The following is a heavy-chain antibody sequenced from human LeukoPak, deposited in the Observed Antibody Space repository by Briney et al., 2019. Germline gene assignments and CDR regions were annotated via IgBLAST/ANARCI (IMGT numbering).Heavy chain of an antibody. Sequence: GGSLRLSCAASGFTVSSNYMSWVRQAPGKGLEWVSIIYSGGSTYYADSVKGRFTISRDDSKNTLYLQMNSLKTEDTAVYYCTTVYCTNGVCYTSDYWGQGTLVTVSS. D-gene: IGHD2-8*01. V-gene: IGHV3-53*01. CDR1: GFTVSSNY. CDR3: TTVYCTNGVCYTSDY. J-gene: IGHJ4*02. CDR2: IYSGGST.